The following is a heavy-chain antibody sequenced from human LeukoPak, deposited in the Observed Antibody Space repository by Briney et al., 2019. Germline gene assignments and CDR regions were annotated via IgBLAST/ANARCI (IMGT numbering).Heavy chain of an antibody. J-gene: IGHJ6*02. CDR3: ARVIYWISEGYSYGMDV. CDR1: GGSISSYY. V-gene: IGHV4-4*07. D-gene: IGHD2-15*01. Sequence: PSETLSLTCTVSGGSISSYYWSWIRQPAGQGLEWIGRIYSSGSTNYNPSLKSRVTMSVDTSKNQFSLKLSSVTAADTAVYYCARVIYWISEGYSYGMDVWGQGTTVTVSS. CDR2: IYSSGST.